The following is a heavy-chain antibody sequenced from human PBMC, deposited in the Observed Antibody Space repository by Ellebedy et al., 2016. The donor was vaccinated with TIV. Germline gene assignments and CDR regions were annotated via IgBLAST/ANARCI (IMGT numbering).Heavy chain of an antibody. D-gene: IGHD3-16*01. V-gene: IGHV4-59*01. CDR2: LYYTGST. Sequence: SETLSLTCAVSGGSLSDNYWTWIRQPPGKGLEWIGYLYYTGSTNYNPSLKSRVTISVNTPRNQFSLKLSSVTVADTAVYYCVSSASMDAFDLWGQGTKVTVSS. CDR3: VSSASMDAFDL. J-gene: IGHJ3*01. CDR1: GGSLSDNY.